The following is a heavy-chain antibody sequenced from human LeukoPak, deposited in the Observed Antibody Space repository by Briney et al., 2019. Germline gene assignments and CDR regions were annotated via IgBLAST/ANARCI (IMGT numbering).Heavy chain of an antibody. J-gene: IGHJ4*02. V-gene: IGHV3-53*01. D-gene: IGHD1-1*01. Sequence: GRSHTPSSAPSAFTVSTNYMSSVRQAPGNGLESVSLCCRGGKSYFADSVKGRFTLSRDNSKTTLYLQMNRLSAEDTAVYYCARDRVTWNDVGGLFDYWGQGTLVTVSS. CDR1: AFTVSTNY. CDR3: ARDRVTWNDVGGLFDY. CDR2: CCRGGKS.